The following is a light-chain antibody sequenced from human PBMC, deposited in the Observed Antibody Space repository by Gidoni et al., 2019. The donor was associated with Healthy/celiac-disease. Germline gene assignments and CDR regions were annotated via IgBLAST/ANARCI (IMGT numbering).Light chain of an antibody. Sequence: SALTQPASVSGSPGQSITISCTGTSSDVGSYNLVSWYQQHPGKAPKLMIYEVSKRPSGVSNRFSGSKSSNTASLTISGLQAEDEADYYCCSYAGSSTFVVFGGGTKLTVL. CDR3: CSYAGSSTFVV. V-gene: IGLV2-23*02. J-gene: IGLJ2*01. CDR2: EVS. CDR1: SSDVGSYNL.